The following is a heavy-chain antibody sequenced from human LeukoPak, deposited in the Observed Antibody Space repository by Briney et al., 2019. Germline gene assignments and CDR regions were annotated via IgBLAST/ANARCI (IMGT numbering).Heavy chain of an antibody. CDR2: ISSSGST. CDR1: GVSISSGDYY. V-gene: IGHV4-61*02. J-gene: IGHJ6*04. CDR3: ARRGDV. Sequence: SETLSLTCTVSGVSISSGDYYWRWLRQPGGKGVEWIGRISSSGSTNDNPSLKSRVTISVDTSKNQFSLKLSSVTAADTAVYFWARRGDVWGKGTTVTISS.